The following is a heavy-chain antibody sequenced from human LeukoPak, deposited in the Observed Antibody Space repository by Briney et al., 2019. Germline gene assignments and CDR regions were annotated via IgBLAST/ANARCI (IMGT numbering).Heavy chain of an antibody. CDR2: IYYSGSS. V-gene: IGHV4-59*08. Sequence: PSETLSLTCTVSGGPISSYYWSWIRQPPGKGLEWIGYIYYSGSSNHNPSLKSRVTMSVDTSKNQFSLKLSSVTAADTAVYYCARHSYYDHSGGRNWFDPWGQGTLVTVSS. J-gene: IGHJ5*02. CDR1: GGPISSYY. CDR3: ARHSYYDHSGGRNWFDP. D-gene: IGHD3-22*01.